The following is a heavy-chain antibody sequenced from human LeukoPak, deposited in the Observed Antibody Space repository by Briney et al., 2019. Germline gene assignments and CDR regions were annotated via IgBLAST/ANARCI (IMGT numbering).Heavy chain of an antibody. CDR2: INHSGST. V-gene: IGHV4-34*01. Sequence: ASETLSLTCTVSGGSISSYYWSWIRQPPGKGLEWIGEINHSGSTNYNPSLKSRVTISVDTSKNQFSLKLSSVTAADTAVYYCARAGLVNDFWGGYYRGNWFDPWGQGTLVTVSS. CDR3: ARAGLVNDFWGGYYRGNWFDP. CDR1: GGSISSYY. J-gene: IGHJ5*02. D-gene: IGHD3-3*01.